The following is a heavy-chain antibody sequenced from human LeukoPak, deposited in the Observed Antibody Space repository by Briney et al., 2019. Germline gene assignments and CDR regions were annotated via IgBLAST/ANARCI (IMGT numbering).Heavy chain of an antibody. CDR2: VWYDGSNK. CDR1: GFTFSSYG. V-gene: IGHV3-33*01. J-gene: IGHJ4*02. Sequence: QSGGSLRLSCAASGFTFSSYGMHWVRQAPGKGLEWVAVVWYDGSNKYYADSVKGRFTISRDNSKNTLYLQMNSLRAEDTAAYYCAREGEGFDYWGQGTLVTVSS. CDR3: AREGEGFDY.